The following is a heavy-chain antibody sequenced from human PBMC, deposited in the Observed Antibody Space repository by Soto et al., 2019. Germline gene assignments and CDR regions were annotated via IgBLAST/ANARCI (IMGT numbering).Heavy chain of an antibody. CDR3: ARGGDYRFDY. Sequence: SETLSLTCAVSSDSISSSYWWSWVRQPPGKGLEWIGEIYHSGSANYNPSLKSRVTISIDKSKNQFSLKLTSVTAADTAVYYCARGGDYRFDYWGQGTLVTVSS. V-gene: IGHV4-4*02. D-gene: IGHD4-17*01. CDR2: IYHSGSA. J-gene: IGHJ4*02. CDR1: SDSISSSYW.